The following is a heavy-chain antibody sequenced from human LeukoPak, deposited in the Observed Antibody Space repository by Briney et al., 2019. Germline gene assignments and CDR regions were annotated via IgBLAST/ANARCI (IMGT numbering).Heavy chain of an antibody. V-gene: IGHV5-51*01. CDR1: GYSFTNYW. Sequence: NHGESLKTSCKGSGYSFTNYWIVWVRQVSGKGLEWMGIIYPGDSDTRYSPSFQGQVTISADKSINTAYLQWSSLKASDTAMYYCARCSYGSYYLGYNWFDPWGQGTLVTVSS. D-gene: IGHD1-26*01. CDR3: ARCSYGSYYLGYNWFDP. J-gene: IGHJ5*02. CDR2: IYPGDSDT.